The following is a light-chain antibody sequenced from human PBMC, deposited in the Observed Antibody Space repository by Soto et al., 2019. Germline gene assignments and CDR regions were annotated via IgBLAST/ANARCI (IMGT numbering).Light chain of an antibody. CDR1: SSDVGGYNY. CDR2: DVS. J-gene: IGLJ2*01. CDR3: SSHTSSSTLV. Sequence: QSALTQPRSVSGSPGQSVTISCTGTSSDVGGYNYVSWYQKYPGKAPKLMIYDVSNRPSGISNRFSGSKSGNTASLTISGLQAEDEADYYCSSHTSSSTLVFGGGTKLTVL. V-gene: IGLV2-14*01.